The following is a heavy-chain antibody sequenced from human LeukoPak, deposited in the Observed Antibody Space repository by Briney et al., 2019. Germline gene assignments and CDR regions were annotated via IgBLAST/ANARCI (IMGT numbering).Heavy chain of an antibody. CDR1: GDSVSSNRAA. CDR3: ARQGFRRFDP. V-gene: IGHV6-1*01. CDR2: TYYTSKWYN. Sequence: SQTLSLICAISGDSVSSNRAACNWFRQSPSRGLEWLGRTYYTSKWYNDYAVSVKSRITVNPDTSKNQFSLHLNSVTPEDTAVYYCARQGFRRFDPWGQGTLVTVSS. D-gene: IGHD3-3*01. J-gene: IGHJ5*02.